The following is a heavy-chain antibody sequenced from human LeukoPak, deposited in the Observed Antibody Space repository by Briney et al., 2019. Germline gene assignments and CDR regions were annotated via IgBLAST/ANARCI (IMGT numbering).Heavy chain of an antibody. Sequence: SETLSLTCTVSGGSISSYYWSWIRQPPGKGLEWIGYIIYSGGTNYNPSLKSRVTISVDTSKNQFSLKLSSVTAADTAVYFCARQPGGEMASALDYWGQGTLVTVSS. V-gene: IGHV4-59*08. CDR3: ARQPGGEMASALDY. D-gene: IGHD5-24*01. CDR2: IIYSGGT. CDR1: GGSISSYY. J-gene: IGHJ4*02.